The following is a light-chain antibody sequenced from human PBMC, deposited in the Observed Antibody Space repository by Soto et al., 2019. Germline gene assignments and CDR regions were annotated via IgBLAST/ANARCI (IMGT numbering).Light chain of an antibody. CDR1: QSVSSSY. J-gene: IGKJ1*01. CDR3: HQYNNGYRT. CDR2: AAS. V-gene: IGKV3-15*01. Sequence: EIVLTKYPATLSAFPRDRVALSCRASQSVSSSYLAWYQQKPGQAPRLLIYAASTSVDGVPARYSGSGSGTEFTLTISSLQSEDFAVYYCHQYNNGYRTFGQGTKVDIK.